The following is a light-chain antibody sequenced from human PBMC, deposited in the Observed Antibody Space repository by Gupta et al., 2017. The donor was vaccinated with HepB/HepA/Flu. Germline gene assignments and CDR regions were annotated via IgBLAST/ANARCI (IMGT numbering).Light chain of an antibody. J-gene: IGLJ3*02. CDR3: AAWDDSRNGLV. Sequence: QSVVTQPPSVSEAPRQRVTISCSGSWSNIGDNTVNWSQQLPGKAPKLLIYYDDLLPSGVSDRFSGSKSGTSASLTISGLQAEDEADYYCAAWDDSRNGLVFGGGTKLTVL. CDR1: WSNIGDNT. V-gene: IGLV1-36*01. CDR2: YDD.